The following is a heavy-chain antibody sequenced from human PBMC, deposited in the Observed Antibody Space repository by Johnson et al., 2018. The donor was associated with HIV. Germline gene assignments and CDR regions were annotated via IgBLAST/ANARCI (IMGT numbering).Heavy chain of an antibody. CDR2: ISYDGSNK. V-gene: IGHV3-30*14. D-gene: IGHD3-22*01. CDR3: ARVVVITYHDAFDI. Sequence: QVQLVESGGGVVQPGRSLRLSCAASGFTFSSYAMHWVRQAPGKGLEWVAVISYDGSNKYYAESVKGRFTISRDNSKNTRYLQMNSLRAEDTAVYYCARVVVITYHDAFDIWGQGTMVTVSS. J-gene: IGHJ3*02. CDR1: GFTFSSYA.